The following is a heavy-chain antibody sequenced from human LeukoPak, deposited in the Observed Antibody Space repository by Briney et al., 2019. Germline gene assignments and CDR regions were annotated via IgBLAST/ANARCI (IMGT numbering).Heavy chain of an antibody. Sequence: ASVKVSCKASGYTFTDYYMHWVRQAPGQGLEWLGWINPNSGGTNYEQKFQGRVTMTRDTSISTAYMELSRLRSDDTAVYYCAREYYDSSAYNQEAIDYWGQGTLVTVSS. J-gene: IGHJ4*02. V-gene: IGHV1-2*02. CDR3: AREYYDSSAYNQEAIDY. CDR1: GYTFTDYY. D-gene: IGHD3-22*01. CDR2: INPNSGGT.